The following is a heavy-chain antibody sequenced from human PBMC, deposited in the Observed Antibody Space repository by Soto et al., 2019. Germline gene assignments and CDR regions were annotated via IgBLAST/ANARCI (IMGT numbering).Heavy chain of an antibody. V-gene: IGHV5-51*01. CDR1: GYSFSNYW. Sequence: EVQLVQSGAEVTKPGESLKISCKGSGYSFSNYWIGWVRQMPGKGPEWMGIIYPDDSDTKYSPSFQGHITISVEKSINTAYLQWSSLKASDTAMYYCASNLPMGDFDYWGQGTLVAVS. CDR2: IYPDDSDT. CDR3: ASNLPMGDFDY. J-gene: IGHJ4*02.